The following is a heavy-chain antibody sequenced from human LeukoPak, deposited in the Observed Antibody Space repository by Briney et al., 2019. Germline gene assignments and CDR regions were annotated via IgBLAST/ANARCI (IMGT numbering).Heavy chain of an antibody. D-gene: IGHD2-2*01. J-gene: IGHJ5*02. CDR1: GYSVSSGYY. V-gene: IGHV4-38-2*02. CDR3: ARSKAHLSTSWYGNWFDP. CDR2: MYHSGDT. Sequence: PSETLSLTCTVSGYSVSSGYYWGWIRQPPGKGLEWIASMYHSGDTYYNPSLRSRVTISLDTSKNQLSLKLSSVTAADTAVYYCARSKAHLSTSWYGNWFDPWGQGTLVTVSS.